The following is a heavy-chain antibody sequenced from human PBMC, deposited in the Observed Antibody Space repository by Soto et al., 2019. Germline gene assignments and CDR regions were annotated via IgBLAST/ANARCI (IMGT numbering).Heavy chain of an antibody. CDR2: INHSGST. CDR3: ARGVTPLDFDY. V-gene: IGHV4-34*01. D-gene: IGHD4-4*01. J-gene: IGHJ4*02. Sequence: SETLSLTCAVYGGSFSGYYWSWIRQPPGKGLEWIGEINHSGSTNYNPSLKSRVTISVDTSKDQFSLKLSSVTAADTAVYYCARGVTPLDFDYWGQGTLVTVSS. CDR1: GGSFSGYY.